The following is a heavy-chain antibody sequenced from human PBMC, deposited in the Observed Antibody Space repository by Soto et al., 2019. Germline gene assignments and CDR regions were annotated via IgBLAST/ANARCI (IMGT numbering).Heavy chain of an antibody. V-gene: IGHV3-33*01. CDR2: IWYDGSNK. CDR1: GFTFSSYG. J-gene: IGHJ4*02. CDR3: ARGGYSSRGSKFFSPLY. D-gene: IGHD4-4*01. Sequence: QVQLVESGGGVVQPGRSLRLSCAASGFTFSSYGMHWVRQAPGKGLEWVAVIWYDGSNKYYADSVKGRFTISRDNSKNTLYLQMNSLRAEDTAVYYCARGGYSSRGSKFFSPLYWGQGTPVTVSS.